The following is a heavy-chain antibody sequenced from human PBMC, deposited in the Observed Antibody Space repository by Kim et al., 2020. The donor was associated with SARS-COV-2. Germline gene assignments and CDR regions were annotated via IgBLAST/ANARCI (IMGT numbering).Heavy chain of an antibody. Sequence: GGSLSLSCAASGFTFRSYGMHWVRQAPGKGLEWVAVISYDGSTKYYADSVKGRFTISRDNSKNTLYLQMNSLRAEDTAVYYCARDPTYYDILTGYYYPYYYYGMDVWGQGTTVTVSS. CDR2: ISYDGSTK. J-gene: IGHJ6*02. CDR1: GFTFRSYG. V-gene: IGHV3-33*05. D-gene: IGHD3-9*01. CDR3: ARDPTYYDILTGYYYPYYYYGMDV.